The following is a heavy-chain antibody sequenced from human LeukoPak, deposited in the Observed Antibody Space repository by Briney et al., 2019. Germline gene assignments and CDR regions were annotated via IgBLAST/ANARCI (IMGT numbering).Heavy chain of an antibody. V-gene: IGHV3-9*01. CDR1: GFTFDDYA. D-gene: IGHD6-19*01. J-gene: IGHJ4*02. Sequence: GGSLRPSCAASGFTFDDYAMHWVRQAPGKGLEWVSGISWNSGSIGYADSVKGRFTISRDNAKNSLYLQMNTLRAEDTAVYYCARASGIYGSGWYFDYWGQGTLVTVSS. CDR2: ISWNSGSI. CDR3: ARASGIYGSGWYFDY.